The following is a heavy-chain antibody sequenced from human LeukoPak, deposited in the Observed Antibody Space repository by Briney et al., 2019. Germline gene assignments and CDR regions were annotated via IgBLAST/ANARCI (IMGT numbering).Heavy chain of an antibody. CDR1: EFTFSNFA. V-gene: IGHV3-23*01. D-gene: IGHD6-13*01. CDR2: ISGSGDNT. CDR3: ATDKLGS. J-gene: IGHJ4*02. Sequence: PGGSLRLSCAASEFTFSNFAMSWVRQAPGKGLEWVSTISGSGDNTYYADSVKGRFTISRDNAKNSLYLQMNSLRAEDTAVYYCATDKLGSWGQGTLATVSA.